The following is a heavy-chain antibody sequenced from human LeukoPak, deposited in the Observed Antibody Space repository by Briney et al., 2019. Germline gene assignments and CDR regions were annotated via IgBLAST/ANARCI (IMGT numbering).Heavy chain of an antibody. Sequence: SETLSLTCTVSGYSISSGYYWGWIRQPPGKGLEWIGSIYHSGSTYYNPSLKSRVTISVDTSKNQFSLKLSSVTAADTAVYYCARAGDCSSTSCYSWFDPWGQGTLVTASS. D-gene: IGHD2-2*01. CDR3: ARAGDCSSTSCYSWFDP. CDR1: GYSISSGYY. CDR2: IYHSGST. J-gene: IGHJ5*02. V-gene: IGHV4-38-2*02.